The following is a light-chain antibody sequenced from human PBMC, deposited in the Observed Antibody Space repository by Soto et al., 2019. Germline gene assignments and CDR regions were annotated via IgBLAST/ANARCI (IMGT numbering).Light chain of an antibody. CDR1: SSNVGGYNY. Sequence: QSALTQPRSVSASPGQSVTISCTGTSSNVGGYNYVSWYQQNPGKAPKPMIYDATKRPSGVPDRFSGSKSGNAASLTISGLQAEDEADYYCCSYAASYTLLFGGGTKLTVL. CDR3: CSYAASYTLL. V-gene: IGLV2-11*01. CDR2: DAT. J-gene: IGLJ2*01.